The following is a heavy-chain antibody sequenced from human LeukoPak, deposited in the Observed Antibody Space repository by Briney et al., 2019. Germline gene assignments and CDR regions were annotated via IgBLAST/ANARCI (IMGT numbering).Heavy chain of an antibody. CDR2: IKKDGSEK. CDR1: GLTFSSYW. CDR3: ARDGAPQWGD. Sequence: PGGSLRLSCAASGLTFSSYWMSWVRQAPGKGLEWVANIKKDGSEKNYVDSVKGRFTISRDNAKNSLYLQMNSLRVEDTAVYYCARDGAPQWGDWGQGTLVTVSS. D-gene: IGHD1-26*01. V-gene: IGHV3-7*01. J-gene: IGHJ4*02.